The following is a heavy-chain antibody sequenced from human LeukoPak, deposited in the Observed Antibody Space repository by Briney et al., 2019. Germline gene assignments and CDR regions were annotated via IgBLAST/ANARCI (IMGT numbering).Heavy chain of an antibody. V-gene: IGHV4-34*01. CDR3: ARDHSSASYTYYYYYMDV. D-gene: IGHD1-26*01. CDR1: GGSFSGYY. Sequence: SETLSLTCAVYGGSFSGYYWSWIRQPPGKGLEWIGEINHSGSTNNNPSLKSRVTISVDTSKNQFSLKLTSATAADTAVYYCARDHSSASYTYYYYYMDVWGKGTTVTVSS. J-gene: IGHJ6*03. CDR2: INHSGST.